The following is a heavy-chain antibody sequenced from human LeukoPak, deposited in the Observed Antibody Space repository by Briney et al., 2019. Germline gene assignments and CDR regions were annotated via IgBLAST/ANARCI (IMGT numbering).Heavy chain of an antibody. Sequence: GGSLRLSCAASGFTVSTHYMTRVRQAPGKGLEWVSVIYSGGSTYYADSVTGRFTISRDNSKNTLYLQMNSLRTEDTAVYYCARLPNYWGQGTLVTVSS. CDR2: IYSGGST. CDR3: ARLPNY. J-gene: IGHJ4*02. V-gene: IGHV3-66*02. CDR1: GFTVSTHY.